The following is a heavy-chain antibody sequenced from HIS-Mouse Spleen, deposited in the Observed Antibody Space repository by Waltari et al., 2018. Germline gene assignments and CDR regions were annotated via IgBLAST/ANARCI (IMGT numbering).Heavy chain of an antibody. Sequence: EVQLVESGGGLVQPGGSLRLSCAASGFTVSSNYMSWVGQAPGKGLEWVSGIYSGGSTYYADSGKGRFTISRDNSKNTLYRQLNSLRAEDTAVYYCARSNWYFDYWGQGTLVTVSS. CDR2: IYSGGST. CDR3: ARSNWYFDY. J-gene: IGHJ4*02. V-gene: IGHV3-66*01. D-gene: IGHD7-27*01. CDR1: GFTVSSNY.